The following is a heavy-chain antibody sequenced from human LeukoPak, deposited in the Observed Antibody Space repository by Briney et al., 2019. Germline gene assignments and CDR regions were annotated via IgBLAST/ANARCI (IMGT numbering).Heavy chain of an antibody. V-gene: IGHV3-21*01. CDR1: GFTFSSYS. D-gene: IGHD3-10*01. CDR2: ISSSSSYI. Sequence: GVSLRLSCAASGFTFSSYSMNWVRQAPGKGLEWVSSISSSSSYIYYADSVKGRFTISRDNAKNSLYLQMNSLRAEDTAVYYCARAIILGPTYYYGSGSYPLPDYWGQGTLVTVSS. J-gene: IGHJ4*02. CDR3: ARAIILGPTYYYGSGSYPLPDY.